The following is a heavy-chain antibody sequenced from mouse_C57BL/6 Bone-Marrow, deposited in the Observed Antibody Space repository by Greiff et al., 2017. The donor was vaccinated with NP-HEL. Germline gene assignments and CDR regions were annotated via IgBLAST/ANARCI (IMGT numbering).Heavy chain of an antibody. Sequence: EVQLQQSGPELVKPGASVKISCKASGYTFTDYYMNWVKQSHGKSLEWIGDINPNNGGTSYNQKFKGKATLTVDKSSSTAYMELRSLTSEDSAVYYCARFITTKEYYFDYWGQGTTLTVSS. CDR3: ARFITTKEYYFDY. J-gene: IGHJ2*01. D-gene: IGHD1-1*01. V-gene: IGHV1-26*01. CDR2: INPNNGGT. CDR1: GYTFTDYY.